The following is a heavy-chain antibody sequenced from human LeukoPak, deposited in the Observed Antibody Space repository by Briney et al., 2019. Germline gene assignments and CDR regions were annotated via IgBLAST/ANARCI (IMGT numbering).Heavy chain of an antibody. Sequence: SETLSLTCTVSGGSISSYYWTWIRQSPGMGLEWLGEINHSGGTYYNPSLQSRITMSVDTSKNQFSLRMTSVTAADTAVYYCVRGFRGFNYGRGGKNWFDSWGQGTLVTVSS. V-gene: IGHV4-34*01. CDR1: GGSISSYY. D-gene: IGHD5-18*01. CDR2: INHSGGT. J-gene: IGHJ5*01. CDR3: VRGFRGFNYGRGGKNWFDS.